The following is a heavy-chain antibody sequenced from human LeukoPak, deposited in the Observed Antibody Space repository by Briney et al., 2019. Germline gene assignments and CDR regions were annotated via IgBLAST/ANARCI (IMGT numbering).Heavy chain of an antibody. CDR2: IYYSGST. CDR3: ASLDYYGSGSYYTSFDY. CDR1: GGSISSSSYY. J-gene: IGHJ4*02. V-gene: IGHV4-39*07. D-gene: IGHD3-10*01. Sequence: PSETLSLTCTVSGGSISSSSYYWGWIRQPPGKGLEWIGSIYYSGSTYYNPSLKSRVTISVDTSKNQFSLKLSSVTAADTAVYYCASLDYYGSGSYYTSFDYWGQGTLVTVSS.